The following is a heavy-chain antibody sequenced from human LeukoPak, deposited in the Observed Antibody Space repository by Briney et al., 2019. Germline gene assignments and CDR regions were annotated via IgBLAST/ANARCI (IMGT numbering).Heavy chain of an antibody. Sequence: KPSETLSLTCAVSGYSISSGYYWGWIRQPPGKGLEWIGSIYHSGSTYYNPSLKSRVTISVDTSKNQFSLKLSSVTAPDTAVYYCASSPTYYCSSTSCYQNAFDIWGQGTMVTVSS. CDR1: GYSISSGYY. J-gene: IGHJ3*02. CDR2: IYHSGST. D-gene: IGHD2-2*01. V-gene: IGHV4-38-2*01. CDR3: ASSPTYYCSSTSCYQNAFDI.